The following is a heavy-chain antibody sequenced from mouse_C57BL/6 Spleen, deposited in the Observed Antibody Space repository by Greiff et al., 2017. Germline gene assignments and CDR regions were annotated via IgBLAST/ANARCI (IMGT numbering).Heavy chain of an antibody. CDR3: ARDRSSGYFDY. CDR1: GFTFSDYY. CDR2: INYDGSST. D-gene: IGHD3-2*02. V-gene: IGHV5-16*01. Sequence: EVKLMESEGGLVQPGSSMKLSCTASGFTFSDYYMAWVRQVPEKGLEWVANINYDGSSTYYLDSLKSRFIISRDNAKNILYLQMSSLKSEDTATYYCARDRSSGYFDYWGQGTTLTVSS. J-gene: IGHJ2*01.